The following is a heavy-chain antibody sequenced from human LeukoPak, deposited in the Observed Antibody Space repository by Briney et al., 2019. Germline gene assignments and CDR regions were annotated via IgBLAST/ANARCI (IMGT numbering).Heavy chain of an antibody. D-gene: IGHD3-3*01. CDR1: GFTFSIYA. V-gene: IGHV3-23*01. CDR3: AKLRHLLRFLEWLSPFDY. CDR2: ISGSGGST. Sequence: GSLRLSCAASGFTFSIYAMSWVRQAPGKGLEWVSAISGSGGSTYYADSVKGRFTISRDNSKNTLYLQMNTLRSEDTAVYYCAKLRHLLRFLEWLSPFDYWGQGTLVTVSS. J-gene: IGHJ4*02.